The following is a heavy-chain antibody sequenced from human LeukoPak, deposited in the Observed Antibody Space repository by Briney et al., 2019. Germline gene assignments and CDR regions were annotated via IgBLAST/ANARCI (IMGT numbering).Heavy chain of an antibody. CDR3: ARHKYFYDSSGRTYPSHADY. CDR2: IYYSGST. Sequence: SETLSLTCTVSGGSISSGGYYWSWIRQHPGKGLEWIGYIYYSGSTYYNPSLKSRVTISVDTSKNQFSPKLNSVTAADTAVYYCARHKYFYDSSGRTYPSHADYWGQGTLVTVSS. J-gene: IGHJ4*02. D-gene: IGHD3-22*01. CDR1: GGSISSGGYY. V-gene: IGHV4-31*03.